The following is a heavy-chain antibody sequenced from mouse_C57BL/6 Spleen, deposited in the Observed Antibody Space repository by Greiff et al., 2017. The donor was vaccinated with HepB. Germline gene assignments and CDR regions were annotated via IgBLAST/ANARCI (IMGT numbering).Heavy chain of an antibody. D-gene: IGHD2-1*01. Sequence: VMLVESGPGLVQPSQSLSITCTVSGFSLTSYGVHWVRQSPGKGLEWLGVIWRGGSTDYNAAFMSRLSITKDNSKSQVFFKMNSLQADDTAIYYCAKKGNSYYAMDYWGQGTSVTVSS. CDR2: IWRGGST. V-gene: IGHV2-5*01. CDR3: AKKGNSYYAMDY. CDR1: GFSLTSYG. J-gene: IGHJ4*01.